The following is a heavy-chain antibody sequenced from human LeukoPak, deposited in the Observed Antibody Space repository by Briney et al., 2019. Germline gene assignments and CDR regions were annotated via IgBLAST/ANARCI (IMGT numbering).Heavy chain of an antibody. CDR1: GFTFSYYA. Sequence: GGSLRLSCAASGFTFSYYAIHWVRQAPGKGLEWVAVISYDGSNEYYADSVKGRFTISRDNAKNSLYLQMNSLRAEDTAVYYCARDTLFDPWGQGTLVTVSS. CDR2: ISYDGSNE. V-gene: IGHV3-30-3*01. J-gene: IGHJ5*02. CDR3: ARDTLFDP.